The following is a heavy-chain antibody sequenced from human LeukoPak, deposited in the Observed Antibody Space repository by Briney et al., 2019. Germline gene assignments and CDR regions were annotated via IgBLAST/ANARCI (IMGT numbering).Heavy chain of an antibody. CDR3: ARATRDSSGYSPFDY. V-gene: IGHV3-21*01. CDR2: RNNSSSYI. CDR1: GFTFSSYR. D-gene: IGHD3-22*01. J-gene: IGHJ4*02. Sequence: PGGSLRLSCAASGFTFSSYRMNWVRQAPGKGLEWVSSRNNSSSYIYYADSVKGRFTISRDNAKNSLYLQMNSLRAEDTAVYYCARATRDSSGYSPFDYWGQGTLVTVSS.